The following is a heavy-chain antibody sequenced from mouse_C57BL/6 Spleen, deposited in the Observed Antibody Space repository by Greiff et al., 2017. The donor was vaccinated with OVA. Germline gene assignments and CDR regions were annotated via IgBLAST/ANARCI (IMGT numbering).Heavy chain of an antibody. CDR3: ARGEDGYYVPWYFDV. D-gene: IGHD2-3*01. CDR2: IYPSDSET. CDR1: GYTFTSYW. V-gene: IGHV1-61*01. Sequence: QVQLQQPGAELVRPGSSVKLSCKASGYTFTSYWMDWVKQRPGQGLEWIGNIYPSDSETHYNQKFKDKATLTVDKSSSTAYMQLSSLTSEDSAVYYCARGEDGYYVPWYFDVWGTGTTVTVSS. J-gene: IGHJ1*03.